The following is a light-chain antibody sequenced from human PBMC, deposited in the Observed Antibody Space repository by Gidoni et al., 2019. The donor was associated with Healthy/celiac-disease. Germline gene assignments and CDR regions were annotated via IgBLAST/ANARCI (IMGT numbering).Light chain of an antibody. CDR1: KLGDKY. CDR2: QDS. V-gene: IGLV3-1*01. Sequence: SYELPQPPSVSASPGQTASITCSGDKLGDKYACWYQQKPGQSPVLVIYQDSKRPSGIPERFSGSNSGNTATLTISGTQAMDEADYYCQAWDSSTDVVFGGGTKLTVL. CDR3: QAWDSSTDVV. J-gene: IGLJ2*01.